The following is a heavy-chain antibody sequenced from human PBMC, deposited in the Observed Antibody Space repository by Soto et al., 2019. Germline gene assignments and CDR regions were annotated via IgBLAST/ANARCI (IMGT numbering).Heavy chain of an antibody. D-gene: IGHD3-3*01. CDR3: AKRQSFDFWSGYLPFFDY. J-gene: IGHJ4*02. Sequence: VGSLRLSCSASVINVTSYAMSRVRQAPGKGLEGISAVGGSGSDTYYADSVKGRFTISRDDSKNTLYLHMSSLRVEDTAIYYCAKRQSFDFWSGYLPFFDYWGQGT. CDR2: VGGSGSDT. CDR1: VINVTSYA. V-gene: IGHV3-23*01.